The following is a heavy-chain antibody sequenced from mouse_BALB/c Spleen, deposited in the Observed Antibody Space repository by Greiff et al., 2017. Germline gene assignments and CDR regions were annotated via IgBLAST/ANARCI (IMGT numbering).Heavy chain of an antibody. CDR2: IRNKANGYTT. Sequence: EVQLVESGGGLVQPGGSLRLSCATSGFTFTDYYMSWVRQPPGKALEWLGFIRNKANGYTTEYSASVKGRFTISRDNSQSILYLQMNTLRAEDSATYYCARDFYDGFAYWGQGTLVTVSA. V-gene: IGHV7-3*02. D-gene: IGHD2-12*01. CDR1: GFTFTDYY. CDR3: ARDFYDGFAY. J-gene: IGHJ3*01.